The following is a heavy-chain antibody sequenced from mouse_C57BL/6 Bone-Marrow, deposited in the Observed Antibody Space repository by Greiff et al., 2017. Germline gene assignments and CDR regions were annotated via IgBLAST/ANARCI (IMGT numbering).Heavy chain of an antibody. Sequence: VQLLQSGAELVRPGASVKLSCTASGFNIKDDYMHWVRQTPEQGLEWIGCIDRANGDTEYASKFQGQAPISADTTSNTAYLQLSSLTSEDTAFYYCTTMVTPFAYWGQGTLVTVSA. J-gene: IGHJ3*01. V-gene: IGHV14-4*01. CDR3: TTMVTPFAY. CDR2: IDRANGDT. CDR1: GFNIKDDY. D-gene: IGHD2-2*01.